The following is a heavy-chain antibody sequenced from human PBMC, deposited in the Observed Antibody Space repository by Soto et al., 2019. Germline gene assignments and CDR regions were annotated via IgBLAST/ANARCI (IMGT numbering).Heavy chain of an antibody. V-gene: IGHV1-69*01. J-gene: IGHJ5*02. D-gene: IGHD6-19*01. CDR3: ARRAAVSVTRRWFDP. Sequence: QAQLVQSGAEVKKPGSSVRVSCKASKGTFTRDAITWVRQVPGQGLEWMGGIIPMFGTADYAQQFQGRVTITADEATGTAYRELSSRRSEDTAVYYWARRAAVSVTRRWFDPWGQGTLVTVSS. CDR2: IIPMFGTA. CDR1: KGTFTRDA.